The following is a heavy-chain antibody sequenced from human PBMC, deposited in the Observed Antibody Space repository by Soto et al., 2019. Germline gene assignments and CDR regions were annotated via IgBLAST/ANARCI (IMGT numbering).Heavy chain of an antibody. CDR3: ARAPGKISLLPRAPQYYYYGMDV. J-gene: IGHJ6*02. CDR2: IIPIFGTA. V-gene: IGHV1-69*13. D-gene: IGHD1-26*01. CDR1: GGTFSSYA. Sequence: SVKVSCKASGGTFSSYAISWVRQAPGQGLEWMGGIIPIFGTANYAQKFQGRVTITADESTSTAYMELSSLRSEDTAVYYCARAPGKISLLPRAPQYYYYGMDVWGQGTTVTVSS.